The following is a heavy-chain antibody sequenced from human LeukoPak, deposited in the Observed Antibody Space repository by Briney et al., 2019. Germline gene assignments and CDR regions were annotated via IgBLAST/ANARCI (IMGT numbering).Heavy chain of an antibody. D-gene: IGHD2-2*01. CDR1: GGTFSSYA. J-gene: IGHJ4*02. Sequence: GSSVKVSCKASGGTFSSYAISWVRQAPGQGLEWMGRIIPIFGTANYAQKFQGRVTITTDESTSTAYMELSSLRSEDTAVYYCARVGYCSSTSCPLYYFDYWGQGTLVTVSS. CDR2: IIPIFGTA. CDR3: ARVGYCSSTSCPLYYFDY. V-gene: IGHV1-69*05.